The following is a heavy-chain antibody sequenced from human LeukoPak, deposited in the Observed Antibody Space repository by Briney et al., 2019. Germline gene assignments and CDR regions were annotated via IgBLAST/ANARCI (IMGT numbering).Heavy chain of an antibody. CDR1: GGTFSSYA. CDR2: IIPIFGTA. V-gene: IGHV1-69*13. CDR3: ARPYYYDSSGYYAFFDY. D-gene: IGHD3-22*01. Sequence: SVKVSCKASGGTFSSYAISWVRQAPGQGLEWMGGIIPIFGTANYAQKFQGRVTITADEPTSTAYMELSSLRSEDTAVYYCARPYYYDSSGYYAFFDYWGQGTLVTVSS. J-gene: IGHJ4*02.